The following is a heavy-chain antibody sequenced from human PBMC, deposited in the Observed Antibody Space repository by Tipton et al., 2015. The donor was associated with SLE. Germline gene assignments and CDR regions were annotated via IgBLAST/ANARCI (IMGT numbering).Heavy chain of an antibody. Sequence: LRLSCTVSGGSISSYYWSWIRPPPGKGLEWIGYIYCSGSTNYNPSLKSRVTIPVDTSKNQFSLKLSSVTAADTAVYYCARHISPLGAFDIWGQGTMVTVSS. CDR3: ARHISPLGAFDI. CDR1: GGSISSYY. CDR2: IYCSGST. V-gene: IGHV4-59*08. D-gene: IGHD7-27*01. J-gene: IGHJ3*02.